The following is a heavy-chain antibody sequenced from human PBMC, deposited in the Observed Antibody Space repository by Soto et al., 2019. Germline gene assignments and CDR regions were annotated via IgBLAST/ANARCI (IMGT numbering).Heavy chain of an antibody. CDR1: GGSISSSSYY. CDR3: ARLTAMAPYYYYYYGMDV. V-gene: IGHV4-39*01. Sequence: SETLSLTCTVSGGSISSSSYYWGWIRQPPGKGLEWIGSIYYSGSTYYNPSLKSRVTISVDTSKNQFSLKLSSVTAADTAVYYCARLTAMAPYYYYYYGMDVWGQGTTVT. J-gene: IGHJ6*02. D-gene: IGHD5-18*01. CDR2: IYYSGST.